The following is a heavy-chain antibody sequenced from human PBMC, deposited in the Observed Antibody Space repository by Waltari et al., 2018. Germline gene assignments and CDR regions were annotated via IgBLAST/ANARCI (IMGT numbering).Heavy chain of an antibody. D-gene: IGHD3-9*01. CDR2: INHSGST. J-gene: IGHJ5*02. CDR1: GGSFSGYY. CDR3: ARLDYDILTGPTLAEP. Sequence: QVQLQQWGAGLLKPSETLSLTCAVYGGSFSGYYWSWIRQPPGKGLEWIGEINHSGSTNYIPSLKSRVTISVDTSKNQFSLKLGSVTAADTAVYYCARLDYDILTGPTLAEPWGQGTLVTVSS. V-gene: IGHV4-34*01.